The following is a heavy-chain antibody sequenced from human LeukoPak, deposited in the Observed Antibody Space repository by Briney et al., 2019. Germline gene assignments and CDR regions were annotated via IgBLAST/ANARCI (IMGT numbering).Heavy chain of an antibody. CDR3: ARRITMVRGVISSYYFDY. CDR1: GGSISSYY. V-gene: IGHV4-59*12. J-gene: IGHJ4*02. Sequence: KPSETRSLTCTVSGGSISSYYWSWIRQPPGKGLEWIGYIYHSGSTNYNPSLQSRVTISVDKSKNQFSLKLSSVTAADTAVYYCARRITMVRGVISSYYFDYWGQGTLVTVSS. D-gene: IGHD3-10*01. CDR2: IYHSGST.